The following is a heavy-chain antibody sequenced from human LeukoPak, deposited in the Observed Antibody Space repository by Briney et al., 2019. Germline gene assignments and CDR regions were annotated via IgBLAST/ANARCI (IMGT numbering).Heavy chain of an antibody. CDR3: AKSGVQLPVFDY. CDR1: GFTFSSYG. J-gene: IGHJ4*02. V-gene: IGHV3-30*18. CDR2: ISYDGSNK. Sequence: GRSLRLSCAASGFTFSSYGMHWVRQAPGKGLEGLAAISYDGSNKYYADSVKGRFTISRDNSKNTLYLQMNSLRAEDTAVYYCAKSGVQLPVFDYWGQGTLVTVSS. D-gene: IGHD5-18*01.